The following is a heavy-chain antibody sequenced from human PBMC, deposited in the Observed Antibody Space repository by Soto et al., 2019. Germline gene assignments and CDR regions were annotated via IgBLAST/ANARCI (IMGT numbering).Heavy chain of an antibody. V-gene: IGHV4-39*01. J-gene: IGHJ4*02. Sequence: QLQLQESGPGLVKPSETLSLTCTVSGGSISSSSYYWGWIRQPPGKGLEWIGSIYYSGSTYYNPSLKSRVPISVDTSKHQFSPKLSSVTAADTAVYYCARHHYYDSSGSAYYFDYWGQGTLVTVSS. CDR2: IYYSGST. D-gene: IGHD3-22*01. CDR3: ARHHYYDSSGSAYYFDY. CDR1: GGSISSSSYY.